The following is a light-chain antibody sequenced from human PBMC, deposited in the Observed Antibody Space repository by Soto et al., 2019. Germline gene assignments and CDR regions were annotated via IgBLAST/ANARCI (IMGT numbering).Light chain of an antibody. CDR3: QQYNSYPWT. CDR1: QSISTW. J-gene: IGKJ1*01. V-gene: IGKV1-5*03. CDR2: KAS. Sequence: DIQMTQSPSPLSASVGDRVTITCRASQSISTWLAWYQQKPGKAPKLLIYKASSLESGVPSRFSGSGSGTECTLTISSLQPDDVATYYCQQYNSYPWTFGQGTKVDIK.